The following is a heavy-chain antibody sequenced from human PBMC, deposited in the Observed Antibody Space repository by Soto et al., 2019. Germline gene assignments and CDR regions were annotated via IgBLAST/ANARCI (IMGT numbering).Heavy chain of an antibody. J-gene: IGHJ6*02. CDR1: GGSFSGYY. V-gene: IGHV4-34*01. D-gene: IGHD4-17*01. Sequence: SETLSLTCAVYGGSFSGYYWSWIRQPPGKGLEWIGEINHSGSTNYNPSLKSRVTISVDTSKNQFSLKLSSVTAADTAVYYCARGSALPWDYYYYGMDVWGQGTTVTVSS. CDR2: INHSGST. CDR3: ARGSALPWDYYYYGMDV.